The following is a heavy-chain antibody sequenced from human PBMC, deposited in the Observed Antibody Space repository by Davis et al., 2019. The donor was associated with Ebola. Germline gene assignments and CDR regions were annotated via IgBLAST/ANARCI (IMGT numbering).Heavy chain of an antibody. CDR2: MNPNSGNT. Sequence: ASVKVSCKASGYTFTSYGISWVRQAPGQGLEWMGWMNPNSGNTGYAQKFQGRVTMTRNTSINTAYMELSSLRSEDTAVYYCARRIMTTRLFDPWGQGTLVTVSS. CDR3: ARRIMTTRLFDP. D-gene: IGHD3-16*01. J-gene: IGHJ5*02. V-gene: IGHV1-8*02. CDR1: GYTFTSYG.